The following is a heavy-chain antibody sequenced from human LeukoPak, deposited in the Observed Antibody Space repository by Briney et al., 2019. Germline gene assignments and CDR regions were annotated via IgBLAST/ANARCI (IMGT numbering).Heavy chain of an antibody. V-gene: IGHV3-7*01. Sequence: GSLRLSCAASGFSFSSYWMSWVRQAPGKGLEWVANIRQDGSEKYYLDSVKGRFTISRDNAKDSVHLQMNSLRAEDTAVYYCARDYGGNAEGWFDPWGQGTLVTVSS. D-gene: IGHD4-23*01. J-gene: IGHJ5*02. CDR2: IRQDGSEK. CDR3: ARDYGGNAEGWFDP. CDR1: GFSFSSYW.